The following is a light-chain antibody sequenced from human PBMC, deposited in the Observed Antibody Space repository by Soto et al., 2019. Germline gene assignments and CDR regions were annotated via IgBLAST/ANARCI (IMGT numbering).Light chain of an antibody. CDR3: TSYTGSSTLGV. CDR2: EVS. J-gene: IGLJ3*02. CDR1: SSDVGGYNY. V-gene: IGLV2-14*01. Sequence: QSVLTQPASVSGSPGQSITISCTGTSSDVGGYNYVSWYQQHPGKAPKLIIYEVSYRPSGVSNRFSGSKSGNTASLTISGLQADDEADYYCTSYTGSSTLGVFGGGTQLTVL.